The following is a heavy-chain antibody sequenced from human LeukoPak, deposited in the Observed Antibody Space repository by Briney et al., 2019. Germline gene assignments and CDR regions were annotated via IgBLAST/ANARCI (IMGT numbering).Heavy chain of an antibody. J-gene: IGHJ5*02. V-gene: IGHV4-59*08. D-gene: IGHD4-17*01. CDR2: IYYSGST. CDR1: GDSFGNYY. Sequence: SETLSLTCTVSGDSFGNYYWTWIRQPPGKGLEWIGYIYYSGSTYYNPSLKSRLTISVDTSKNQFSLKLSSLTAADTAVYYCARRYYGDYEDWFDPWGQGTLVTVSS. CDR3: ARRYYGDYEDWFDP.